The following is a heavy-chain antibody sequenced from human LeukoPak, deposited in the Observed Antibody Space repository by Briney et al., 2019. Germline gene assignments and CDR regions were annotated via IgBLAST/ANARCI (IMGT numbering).Heavy chain of an antibody. CDR2: ISYDGSNK. D-gene: IGHD6-13*01. Sequence: QPGRSLRLSCAASGFTFSSYAMHWVRQAPGKGLEWVAVISYDGSNKYYADSVKGRFTISRDNSKNTLYLQMNSLRAEDTAVYYCAKDALKQQLRFFWDYWGQGTLVTVSS. J-gene: IGHJ4*02. V-gene: IGHV3-30-3*01. CDR3: AKDALKQQLRFFWDY. CDR1: GFTFSSYA.